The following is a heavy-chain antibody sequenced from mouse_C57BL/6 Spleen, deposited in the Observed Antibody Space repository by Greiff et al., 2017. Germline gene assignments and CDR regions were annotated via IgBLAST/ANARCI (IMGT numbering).Heavy chain of an antibody. CDR2: INYDGSST. CDR1: GFTFSDYY. V-gene: IGHV5-16*01. Sequence: EVMLVESEGGLVQPGSSMKLSCTASGFTFSDYYMAWVRQVPEKGLEWVANINYDGSSTYYLDSLKSRFIISRDNAKNILYLQMSSLKSEDTATYYCARVGYYGSIYYFDYWGQGTTLTVSS. J-gene: IGHJ2*01. D-gene: IGHD1-1*01. CDR3: ARVGYYGSIYYFDY.